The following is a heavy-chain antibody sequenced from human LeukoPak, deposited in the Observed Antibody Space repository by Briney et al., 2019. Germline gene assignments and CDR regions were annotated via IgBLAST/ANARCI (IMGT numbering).Heavy chain of an antibody. Sequence: GASVKVSCKASGYTFTGYYMHWVRQAPGQGLECMGWINPNSGGTNYAQKFQGRVTMTRDTSISTACMELSRLRSDDTAVYYCARDLLGSYYYDSSVAGPTGYFDYWGQGTLVTVSS. CDR1: GYTFTGYY. J-gene: IGHJ4*02. CDR3: ARDLLGSYYYDSSVAGPTGYFDY. D-gene: IGHD3-22*01. CDR2: INPNSGGT. V-gene: IGHV1-2*02.